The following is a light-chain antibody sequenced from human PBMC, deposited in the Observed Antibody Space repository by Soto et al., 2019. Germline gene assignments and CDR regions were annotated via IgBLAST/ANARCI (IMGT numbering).Light chain of an antibody. CDR3: QQYNVFSPYT. CDR2: KAS. V-gene: IGKV1-5*03. CDR1: QSISTW. J-gene: IGKJ2*01. Sequence: DIQMTQSPSSLSASVGDRVTITCLASQSISTWLAWYQLKPGKAPKLLIYKASNLQSGVPSRFSGSGSGTEIALTISSLQPDDFATYYCQQYNVFSPYTFGQGTKLAI.